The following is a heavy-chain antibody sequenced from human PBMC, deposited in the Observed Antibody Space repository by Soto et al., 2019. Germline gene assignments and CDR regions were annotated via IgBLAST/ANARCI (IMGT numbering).Heavy chain of an antibody. CDR3: ARDPLIYFGVVAANGFDP. Sequence: GASVKVSCKASGYTFTGYYMHWVRQAPGQGLEWMGWINPNSGGTNYAQKFQGRVTMTRDTSISTAYMELSRLRSDDTAVYYCARDPLIYFGVVAANGFDPWGQGTLVTVSS. CDR2: INPNSGGT. D-gene: IGHD2-15*01. J-gene: IGHJ5*02. V-gene: IGHV1-2*02. CDR1: GYTFTGYY.